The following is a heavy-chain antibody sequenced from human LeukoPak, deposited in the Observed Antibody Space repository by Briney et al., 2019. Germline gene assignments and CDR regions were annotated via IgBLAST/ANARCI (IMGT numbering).Heavy chain of an antibody. CDR3: TTEYYYDSSGYFLTWFDY. Sequence: GGSLRLSCAASGFTFSNYAMNWVRQAPGKGLEWVGRIKSKTDGGTTDYAAPVKGRFTISRDDSKNTLYLQMNSLKTEDTAVYYCTTEYYYDSSGYFLTWFDYWGQGTLVTVSS. J-gene: IGHJ4*02. V-gene: IGHV3-15*01. CDR2: IKSKTDGGTT. CDR1: GFTFSNYA. D-gene: IGHD3-22*01.